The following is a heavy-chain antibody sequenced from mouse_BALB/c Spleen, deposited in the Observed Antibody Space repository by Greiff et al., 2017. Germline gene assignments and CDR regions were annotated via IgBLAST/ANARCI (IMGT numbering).Heavy chain of an antibody. CDR2: ISSGSSTI. Sequence: EVQLVESGGGLVQPGGSRKLSCAASGFTFSSFGMHWVRQAPEKGLEWVAYISSGSSTIYYADTVKGRFTISRDNPKNTLFLQMTSLRSEDTAMYYCARWTIDYDFDYWGQGTTLTVSS. V-gene: IGHV5-17*02. J-gene: IGHJ2*01. D-gene: IGHD2-4*01. CDR3: ARWTIDYDFDY. CDR1: GFTFSSFG.